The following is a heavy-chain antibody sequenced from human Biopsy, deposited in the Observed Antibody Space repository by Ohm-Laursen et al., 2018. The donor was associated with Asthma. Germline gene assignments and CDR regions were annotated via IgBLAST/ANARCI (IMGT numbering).Heavy chain of an antibody. D-gene: IGHD2-8*01. J-gene: IGHJ4*02. CDR3: ARSVNGSFDY. CDR2: ISHDGATS. Sequence: SLRLSCSASGFTFSYYWMHWVRQAPGKGLVWVSRISHDGATSNYADSVKGRFTISRDNAKNTLYLHLNTLRADDTAVYFCARSVNGSFDYWGQRTLVTVSS. V-gene: IGHV3-74*01. CDR1: GFTFSYYW.